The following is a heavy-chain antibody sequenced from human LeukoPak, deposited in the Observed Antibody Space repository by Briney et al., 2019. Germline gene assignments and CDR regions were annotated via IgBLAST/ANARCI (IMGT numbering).Heavy chain of an antibody. CDR1: GGSISSSSYY. Sequence: SSETLSLTCTVSGGSISSSSYYWGWIRQPPGKGLEWIGSIYYSGSTYYNPSLKSRVTISVDTSKNQFSLKLSSVTAADTAVYYCASGIVVVTAIPQIDAFDIWGQGTMVTVSS. D-gene: IGHD2-21*02. V-gene: IGHV4-39*01. CDR2: IYYSGST. CDR3: ASGIVVVTAIPQIDAFDI. J-gene: IGHJ3*02.